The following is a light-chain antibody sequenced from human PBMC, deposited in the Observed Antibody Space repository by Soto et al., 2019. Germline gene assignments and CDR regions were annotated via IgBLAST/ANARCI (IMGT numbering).Light chain of an antibody. CDR2: GAS. V-gene: IGKV3-20*01. CDR3: QQYGSSWWT. J-gene: IGKJ1*01. Sequence: EIVLTQSPCTLSLSPGERATLSCRASQSVSSSYLAWYQQKPGQAPRLLIYGASSRATGIPDRFSGSGSGTDFTLTISRLEPEDFAVYYCQQYGSSWWTFGQGTKVDI. CDR1: QSVSSSY.